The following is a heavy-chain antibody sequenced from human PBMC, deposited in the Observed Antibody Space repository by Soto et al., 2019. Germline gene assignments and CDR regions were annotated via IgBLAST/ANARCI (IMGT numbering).Heavy chain of an antibody. CDR3: ARADCSGGSCYNFDY. V-gene: IGHV4-31*03. CDR2: SYYSGST. CDR1: GGSISSGGYY. J-gene: IGHJ4*02. Sequence: QVQLQESGPGLVKPSQTLSLTCTVSGGSISSGGYYWSWIRQHPGKGLEGIGYSYYSGSTYYNPSLKSRVTTSVDTSKNHFSLKLSSVTAADTAVYYCARADCSGGSCYNFDYGGQGTLVTVSS. D-gene: IGHD2-15*01.